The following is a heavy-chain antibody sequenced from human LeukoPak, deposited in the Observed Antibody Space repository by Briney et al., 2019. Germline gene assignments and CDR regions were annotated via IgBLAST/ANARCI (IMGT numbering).Heavy chain of an antibody. CDR3: ARDGGCSGGSCPFDY. CDR1: GGTFSSYA. CDR2: IIPIFGTA. V-gene: IGHV1-69*06. D-gene: IGHD2-15*01. Sequence: SVKVSCKASGGTFSSYAISWVRQAPGQGLEWMGGIIPIFGTANYAQKFQGRVTITADKSTSTAYMELSSLRSEDTAVHYCARDGGCSGGSCPFDYWGQGTLVTVSS. J-gene: IGHJ4*02.